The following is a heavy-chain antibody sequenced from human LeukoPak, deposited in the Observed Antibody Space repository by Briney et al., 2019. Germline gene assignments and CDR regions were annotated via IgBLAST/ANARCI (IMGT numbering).Heavy chain of an antibody. CDR1: GFTFSTYG. J-gene: IGHJ4*02. CDR2: IRYDGSNK. Sequence: PGGSLRLSCAASGFTFSTYGMHWVRQAPGKGLEWVAFIRYDGSNKYYADSVKGRFTISRDNSKNTLYLQMNSLRAEDTAVYYCAKVSMYSGSYGNDYWGQGTLVTVSS. D-gene: IGHD1-26*01. V-gene: IGHV3-30*02. CDR3: AKVSMYSGSYGNDY.